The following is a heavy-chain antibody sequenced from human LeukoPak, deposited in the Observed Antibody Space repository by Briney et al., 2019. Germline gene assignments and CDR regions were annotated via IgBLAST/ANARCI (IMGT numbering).Heavy chain of an antibody. J-gene: IGHJ4*02. CDR3: VTYYDILTSFWRTSYYFEY. CDR2: VIPTSATA. CDR1: GGTFGSYS. V-gene: IGHV1-69*05. D-gene: IGHD3-9*01. Sequence: ASVQVSCKASGGTFGSYSISWIRQAPGQGLEWMGGVIPTSATANYAQKFRGRVTMTTDDSTSTAYMELSSLRSEDTAVYYCVTYYDILTSFWRTSYYFEYGGQGTLVTVSS.